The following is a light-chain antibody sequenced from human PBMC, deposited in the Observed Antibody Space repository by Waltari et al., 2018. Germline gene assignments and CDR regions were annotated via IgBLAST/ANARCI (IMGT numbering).Light chain of an antibody. Sequence: QSALTQPASVSGSPGQSITISCTGTSSDVGAYNSVSWYQQHPGKAPQLMIYEVSNRPSGISNRFSGSKSGYTASLTISGLQAEYEAEYYCSSYTSSTTLLYVFGTGTKVTVL. CDR2: EVS. V-gene: IGLV2-14*01. J-gene: IGLJ1*01. CDR1: SSDVGAYNS. CDR3: SSYTSSTTLLYV.